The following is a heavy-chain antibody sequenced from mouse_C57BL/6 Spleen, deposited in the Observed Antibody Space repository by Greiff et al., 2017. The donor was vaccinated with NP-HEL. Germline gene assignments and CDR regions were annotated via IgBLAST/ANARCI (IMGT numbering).Heavy chain of an antibody. CDR3: ARRDYGSSYLYYFDY. CDR1: GYSITSGYY. V-gene: IGHV3-6*01. CDR2: ISYDGSN. Sequence: ESGPGLVKPSQSLSLTCSVTGYSITSGYYWNWIRQFPGNKLEWMGYISYDGSNNYNPSLKNRISITRDTSKNQFFLKLNSVTTEDTATYYCARRDYGSSYLYYFDYWGQGTTLTVSS. D-gene: IGHD1-1*01. J-gene: IGHJ2*01.